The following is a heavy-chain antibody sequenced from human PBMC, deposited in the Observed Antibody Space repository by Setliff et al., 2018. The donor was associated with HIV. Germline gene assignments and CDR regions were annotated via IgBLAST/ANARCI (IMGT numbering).Heavy chain of an antibody. V-gene: IGHV1-69*13. Sequence: ASVKVSCKASGGTFRSHEISWVRQAPGQGLEWMGGIVPILNTGNYAPKFQGRVTITADESPTTAYMELSSLRSEDTAVYYCTRQTYYYGSGSYFPPDYWGQGTLVTVSS. CDR1: GGTFRSHE. D-gene: IGHD3-10*01. CDR3: TRQTYYYGSGSYFPPDY. CDR2: IVPILNTG. J-gene: IGHJ4*02.